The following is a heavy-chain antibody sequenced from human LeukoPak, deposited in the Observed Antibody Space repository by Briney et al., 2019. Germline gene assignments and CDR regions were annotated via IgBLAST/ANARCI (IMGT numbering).Heavy chain of an antibody. D-gene: IGHD3-10*01. Sequence: SETLSLTCTVSGGSISSSNYYWGWIRQPPGKGLEWIGSIYYGGNTNYNPSLKSRVTISVDTSKNQFSLKLSSVTAADTAVYYCATTYYYGSGSYYSVDYWGQGTLVTVSS. CDR3: ATTYYYGSGSYYSVDY. J-gene: IGHJ4*02. V-gene: IGHV4-39*07. CDR1: GGSISSSNYY. CDR2: IYYGGNT.